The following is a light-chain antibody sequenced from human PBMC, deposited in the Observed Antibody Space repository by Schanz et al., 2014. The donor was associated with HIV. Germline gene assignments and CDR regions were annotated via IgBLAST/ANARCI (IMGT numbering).Light chain of an antibody. Sequence: EIVLTQSPGSLSLSPGGRATLSCGASQRLSSSYLAWYQQKRDQPPRLVIYATSTRAAGIPDRFSGTGSGTDFTLTISSLQSEDFALYYCQQYNDWPPITFGQGRRLEIK. CDR3: QQYNDWPPIT. V-gene: IGKV3-20*01. CDR1: QRLSSSY. CDR2: ATS. J-gene: IGKJ5*01.